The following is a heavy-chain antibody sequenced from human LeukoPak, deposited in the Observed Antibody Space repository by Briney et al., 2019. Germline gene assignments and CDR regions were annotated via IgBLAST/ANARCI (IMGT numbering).Heavy chain of an antibody. J-gene: IGHJ4*02. CDR1: GFTFSGHW. CDR3: TRDRSRAEDD. Sequence: GGSLRLSCAASGFTFSGHWMSWVRQAPGRGLEWVANINQGGSDKYYVDSVKGRFTISRDNANNLLYLQMNSLRGEDTAVYYCTRDRSRAEDDWGQGTLVTVSS. D-gene: IGHD1-14*01. CDR2: INQGGSDK. V-gene: IGHV3-7*01.